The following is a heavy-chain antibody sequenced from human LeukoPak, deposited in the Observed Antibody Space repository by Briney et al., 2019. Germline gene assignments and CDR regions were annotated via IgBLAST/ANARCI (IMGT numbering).Heavy chain of an antibody. Sequence: PGGSMRLSCAASGFTFSNNAMSWVRQAPGKGLEWVSATTAGGDYTYYADSVKGRFTISRDNSKNTLYLQMNSLRAEDTAVYYCAKVGSWGQGTLVTVSS. D-gene: IGHD3-16*01. V-gene: IGHV3-23*01. CDR2: TTAGGDYT. J-gene: IGHJ4*02. CDR1: GFTFSNNA. CDR3: AKVGS.